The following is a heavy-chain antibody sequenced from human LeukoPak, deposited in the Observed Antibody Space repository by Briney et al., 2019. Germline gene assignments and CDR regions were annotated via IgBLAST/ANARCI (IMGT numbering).Heavy chain of an antibody. D-gene: IGHD2-15*01. Sequence: GASVKVSCKASGYTFTGHYMHWVRQAPGQGLEWMGRINPNSGGTNYAQKFQGRVTMTRDTSISTAYMELSRLRSDDTAVYYCARGDIGYCRGGSCYSLYYYYMDVWGKGTTVTVSS. CDR3: ARGDIGYCRGGSCYSLYYYYMDV. J-gene: IGHJ6*03. V-gene: IGHV1-2*06. CDR1: GYTFTGHY. CDR2: INPNSGGT.